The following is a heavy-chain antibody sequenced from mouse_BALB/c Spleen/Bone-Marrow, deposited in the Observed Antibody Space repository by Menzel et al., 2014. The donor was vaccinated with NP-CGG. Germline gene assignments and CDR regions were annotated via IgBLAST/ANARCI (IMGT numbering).Heavy chain of an antibody. J-gene: IGHJ4*01. CDR3: ARFPMDY. Sequence: EVQLVESGGGLVQPGGSLRLSCTTSGSTFTDYYMSWVRQPPGKALEWLAFIRNKAYGYTTEYSASVRGRFTISRDNSQSILYLQMNTLRVEDSATYYCARFPMDYWGQGTSVTVSS. V-gene: IGHV7-3*02. CDR1: GSTFTDYY. CDR2: IRNKAYGYTT.